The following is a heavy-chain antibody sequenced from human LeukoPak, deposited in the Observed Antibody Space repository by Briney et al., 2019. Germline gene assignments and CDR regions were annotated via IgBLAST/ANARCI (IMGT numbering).Heavy chain of an antibody. D-gene: IGHD6-19*01. CDR3: ARSSGWEFDP. V-gene: IGHV4-39*07. CDR2: IYYSGST. J-gene: IGHJ5*02. CDR1: DGSISSSTYY. Sequence: SETLSLTCTVSDGSISSSTYYWGWIRQPPGKGLEWIGSIYYSGSTYYNPSLKSRVTMSVDTSKNQFSLKLSSVTAADTAVYYCARSSGWEFDPWGQGTLVTVSS.